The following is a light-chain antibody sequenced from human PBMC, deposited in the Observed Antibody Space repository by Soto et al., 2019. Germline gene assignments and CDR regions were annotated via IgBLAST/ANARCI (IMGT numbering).Light chain of an antibody. CDR1: QSVSSSY. CDR2: GAS. J-gene: IGKJ4*01. V-gene: IGKV3-20*01. CDR3: QQYGSSPPGLT. Sequence: EIVLTQSPGTLSLSPGERATLSCRASQSVSSSYLAWYQQKPGQAPRLLIYGASRRATGIPDRFSGSGSGTDFTLTISRLAPEDFAVYYCQQYGSSPPGLTFGGGTKVEIK.